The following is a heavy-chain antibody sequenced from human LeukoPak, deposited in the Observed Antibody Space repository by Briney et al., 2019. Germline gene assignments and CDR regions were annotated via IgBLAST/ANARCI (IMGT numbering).Heavy chain of an antibody. D-gene: IGHD6-19*01. CDR1: GGSISSYY. J-gene: IGHJ4*02. V-gene: IGHV4-59*01. Sequence: SETLSPTCTVSGGSISSYYWSWIRQPPGKGLEWIGYIYYSGSTNYNPSLKSRVTISVDTSKNQFSLKLSSVTAADTAVYHCARGSSGWYGVSDYWGQGTLVTVSS. CDR2: IYYSGST. CDR3: ARGSSGWYGVSDY.